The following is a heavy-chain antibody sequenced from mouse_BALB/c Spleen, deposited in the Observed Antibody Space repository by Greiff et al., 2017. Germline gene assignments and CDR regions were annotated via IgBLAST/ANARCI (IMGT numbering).Heavy chain of an antibody. J-gene: IGHJ4*01. V-gene: IGHV1-37*01. CDR2: INPYNGDT. D-gene: IGHD2-1*01. Sequence: EVQLVESGPELVKPGASVKISCKASGYSFTGYFMNWVKQSHGKSLEWIGRINPYNGDTFYNQKFKGKATLTVDKSSSTAHMELLSLTSEDSAVYYCGRNYGAYYYAMDYWGQGTSVTVSS. CDR1: GYSFTGYF. CDR3: GRNYGAYYYAMDY.